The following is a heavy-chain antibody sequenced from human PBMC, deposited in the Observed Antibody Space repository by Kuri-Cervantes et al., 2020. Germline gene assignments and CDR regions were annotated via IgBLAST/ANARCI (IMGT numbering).Heavy chain of an antibody. V-gene: IGHV1-3*01. D-gene: IGHD3-9*01. Sequence: ASVKVSCKASGYTFTTYSMHWVRQAPEQSLEWMGWIGGDYPSTKYSQRFQGRVTITRDTSASTVYMELSSLRSEDTALYYCAKDMTLTGYLLFDYWGQGTLVTVSS. CDR1: GYTFTTYS. CDR3: AKDMTLTGYLLFDY. CDR2: IGGDYPST. J-gene: IGHJ4*02.